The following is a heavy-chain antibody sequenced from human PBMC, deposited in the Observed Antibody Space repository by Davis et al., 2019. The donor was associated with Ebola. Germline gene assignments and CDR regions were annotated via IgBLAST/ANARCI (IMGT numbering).Heavy chain of an antibody. CDR3: ARTAKTSVSDSGLGYTYFDP. V-gene: IGHV4-34*01. CDR2: ISHGGVS. J-gene: IGHJ5*02. Sequence: SETLSLTCAVYGGSFSAYFWSWIRQSPGKGLEWIGKISHGGVSDYNPSLRSRVTISVDMSRDQFSLKMNPVTAADTAVYYCARTAKTSVSDSGLGYTYFDPWSQGTLVTVSS. D-gene: IGHD1-1*01. CDR1: GGSFSAYF.